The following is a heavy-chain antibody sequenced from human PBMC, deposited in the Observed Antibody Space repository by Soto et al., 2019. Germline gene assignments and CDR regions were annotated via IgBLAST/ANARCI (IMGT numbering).Heavy chain of an antibody. V-gene: IGHV3-30*09. CDR3: ARDPGGYPRGYFNV. J-gene: IGHJ3*01. Sequence: QVLLVESGGGVIQPGKSLRLSCAASGFRFSLYAMHWLRQAPGKGLEWVAVISDDGNVRKFGDSVKGRFAISRDSAKSTLYLEMFSLRSEDTAVYYCARDPGGYPRGYFNVWGQGTMVTVSS. CDR1: GFRFSLYA. D-gene: IGHD3-16*02. CDR2: ISDDGNVR.